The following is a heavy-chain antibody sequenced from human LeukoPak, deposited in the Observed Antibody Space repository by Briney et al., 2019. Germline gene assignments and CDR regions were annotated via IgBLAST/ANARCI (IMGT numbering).Heavy chain of an antibody. D-gene: IGHD3-3*01. CDR2: IYHSGST. Sequence: SETLSLTCTVSGGSISSGYYWGWIRQPPGKGLEWIGSIYHSGSTYYNPSLKSRVTISVDTSKNQFSLKLSSVTAADTAVYYCARGVTDYDFWSGYYQYYYYMDVWGKGTTVTVSS. CDR3: ARGVTDYDFWSGYYQYYYYMDV. CDR1: GGSISSGYY. J-gene: IGHJ6*03. V-gene: IGHV4-38-2*02.